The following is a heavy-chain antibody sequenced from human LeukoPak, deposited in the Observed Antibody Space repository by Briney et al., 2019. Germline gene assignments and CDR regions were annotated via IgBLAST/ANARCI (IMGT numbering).Heavy chain of an antibody. CDR3: ARGGVLKSVDY. V-gene: IGHV4-61*02. CDR1: GGSFSSRPYY. D-gene: IGHD3-16*01. CDR2: IYTSGDT. J-gene: IGHJ4*02. Sequence: SQTLSLTCTVSGGSFSSRPYYWSWIRQPAGKGLEWIGRIYTSGDTDYNPSLKSRVTISVDTSKNHFSLKLTSVTAADTAIYYCARGGVLKSVDYWGQGTLVTVSS.